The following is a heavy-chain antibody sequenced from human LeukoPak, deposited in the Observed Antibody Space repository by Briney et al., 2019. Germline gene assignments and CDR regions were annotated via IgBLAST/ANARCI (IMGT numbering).Heavy chain of an antibody. V-gene: IGHV4-59*08. CDR3: ARLRAYKTTHQYFFDY. CDR2: IYHTGIT. CDR1: GGSISPYY. D-gene: IGHD3-16*01. J-gene: IGHJ4*02. Sequence: SETLSLTCTVSGGSISPYYWAWFRQPPGKGLEYIGDIYHTGITSYSPSLQSRLTISLDTSKSRFSLRLTSVTAADAAIYYCARLRAYKTTHQYFFDYWGQGTLVTVSS.